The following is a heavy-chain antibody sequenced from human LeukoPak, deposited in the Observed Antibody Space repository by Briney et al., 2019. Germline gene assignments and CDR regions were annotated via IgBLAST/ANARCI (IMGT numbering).Heavy chain of an antibody. J-gene: IGHJ6*03. CDR3: ARSELGYNYHYMDV. Sequence: GGTLRLSCAASGFTFSSYEMNWVRQAPGKGLEWVSYISSSGSTIYYADSVKGRFTISRDNAKNSLYLQMNSLRAEDTAVYYCARSELGYNYHYMDVWGKGTTVTVSS. CDR2: ISSSGSTI. D-gene: IGHD7-27*01. V-gene: IGHV3-48*03. CDR1: GFTFSSYE.